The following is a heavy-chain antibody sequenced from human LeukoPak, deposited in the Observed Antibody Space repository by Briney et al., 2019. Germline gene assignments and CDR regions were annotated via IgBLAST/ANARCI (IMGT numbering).Heavy chain of an antibody. D-gene: IGHD3-22*01. V-gene: IGHV1-3*01. CDR3: ARGAYYYDSSGYYPFAFDY. CDR1: GYTFTGYH. Sequence: ASVKVSCKASGYTFTGYHMHWVRQAPGQRLEWMGWINAGNGNTKYSQKFQGRVTITRDTSASTAYMELSSLRSEDTAVYYCARGAYYYDSSGYYPFAFDYWGQGTLVTVSS. J-gene: IGHJ4*02. CDR2: INAGNGNT.